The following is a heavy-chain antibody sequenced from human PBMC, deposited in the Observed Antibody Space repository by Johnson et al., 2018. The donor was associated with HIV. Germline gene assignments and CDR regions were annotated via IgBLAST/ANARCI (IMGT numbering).Heavy chain of an antibody. CDR1: GFTFSSYA. CDR2: ISYDGSNK. V-gene: IGHV3-30*18. CDR3: AKDSQWGLPDAFDI. J-gene: IGHJ3*02. D-gene: IGHD1-26*01. Sequence: QEQLVESGGGVVQPGRSLRLSCAASGFTFSSYAMHWVRQAPGKGLEWVAVISYDGSNKYSADSVKGRFSISRDDSKSTLYLQMSSLRGEDTAVYYCAKDSQWGLPDAFDIWGQGTMVTVSS.